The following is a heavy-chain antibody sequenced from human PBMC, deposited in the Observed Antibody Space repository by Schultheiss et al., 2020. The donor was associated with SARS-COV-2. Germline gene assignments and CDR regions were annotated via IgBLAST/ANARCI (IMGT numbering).Heavy chain of an antibody. CDR1: GFTFDDYT. CDR2: ISWDGGST. CDR3: AREGFDPDGGAVPLDY. V-gene: IGHV3-43*01. D-gene: IGHD3-16*01. J-gene: IGHJ4*02. Sequence: GGSLRLSCAASGFTFDDYTMHWVRQAPGKGLEWVSLISWDGGSTYYADSVEGRFTISRDNAKNSLFLQMDSLRAEDTAVYYCAREGFDPDGGAVPLDYWGQGTLVTVSS.